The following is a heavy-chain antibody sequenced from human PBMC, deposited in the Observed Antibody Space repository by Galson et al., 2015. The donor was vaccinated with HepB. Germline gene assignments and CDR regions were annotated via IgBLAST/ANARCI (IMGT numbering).Heavy chain of an antibody. Sequence: SLRLSCAASGFTFLNYDMHCVRQATGEGLEWVSTITTAGDSYYPGSVKGRITVSREDGTNSLFLQMDRLRAGETAVYYCARGFGCDYYDYWDKGTPVTVAS. CDR1: GFTFLNYD. J-gene: IGHJ4*01. CDR3: ARGFGCDYYDY. CDR2: ITTAGDS. D-gene: IGHD3-16*01. V-gene: IGHV3-13*01.